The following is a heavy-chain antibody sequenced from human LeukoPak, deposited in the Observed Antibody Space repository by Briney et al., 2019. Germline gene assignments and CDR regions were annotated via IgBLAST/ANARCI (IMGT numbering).Heavy chain of an antibody. CDR1: GFTFSSYT. D-gene: IGHD1-26*01. CDR3: ARGLKVGATREWWFDP. CDR2: ISGSSYYI. V-gene: IGHV3-21*01. Sequence: GGSLRLSCAASGFTFSSYTVNWIRQAPGKGLEWVSSISGSSYYIYYADSVRGRFTISRDNAKNSAYLQMNSLRAEDTAVYYCARGLKVGATREWWFDPWGQGTLVTVSS. J-gene: IGHJ5*02.